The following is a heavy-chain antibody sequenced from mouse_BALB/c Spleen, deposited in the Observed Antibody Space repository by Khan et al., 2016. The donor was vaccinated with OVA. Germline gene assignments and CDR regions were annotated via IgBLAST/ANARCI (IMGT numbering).Heavy chain of an antibody. V-gene: IGHV3-2*02. CDR2: INYSGST. CDR3: ARDGSGYNYAMDY. J-gene: IGHJ4*01. CDR1: GYSITSDYA. Sequence: VQLKESGPGLVNPSQSLSLTCTVTGYSITSDYAWNWIRQFPGNKLEWMGYINYSGSTNYNPALKSRISITRDTSKNQFFLQLNSVTTEDTATYYCARDGSGYNYAMDYWGQGTSVTVSS. D-gene: IGHD2-3*01.